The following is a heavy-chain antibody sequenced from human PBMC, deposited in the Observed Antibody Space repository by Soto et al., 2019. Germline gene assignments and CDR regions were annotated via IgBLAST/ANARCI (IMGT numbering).Heavy chain of an antibody. Sequence: GGSLRLSCAASGFTFSSYAMHWVRQAPGKGLEWVAVISYDGSNKYYADSVKGRFTISRDNSKNTLYLQMNSLRAEDTAVYYCARDDYDFWSGYYGLYYYYGMDVWGQGTTVTV. D-gene: IGHD3-3*01. CDR1: GFTFSSYA. CDR2: ISYDGSNK. J-gene: IGHJ6*02. CDR3: ARDDYDFWSGYYGLYYYYGMDV. V-gene: IGHV3-30-3*01.